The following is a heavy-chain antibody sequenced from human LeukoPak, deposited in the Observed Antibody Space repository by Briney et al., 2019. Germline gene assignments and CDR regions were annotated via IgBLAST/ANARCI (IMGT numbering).Heavy chain of an antibody. CDR3: ASPVDSSSWYYFDY. Sequence: SVKVSCKASGGTFSSYTISWVRQAPGQGLEWMGGIIPIFGTANYAQKFQGRVTITTDESTSTAYMELSSLRSEDTAVYYCASPVDSSSWYYFDYWGQGTLVTVSS. CDR1: GGTFSSYT. V-gene: IGHV1-69*05. D-gene: IGHD6-13*01. CDR2: IIPIFGTA. J-gene: IGHJ4*02.